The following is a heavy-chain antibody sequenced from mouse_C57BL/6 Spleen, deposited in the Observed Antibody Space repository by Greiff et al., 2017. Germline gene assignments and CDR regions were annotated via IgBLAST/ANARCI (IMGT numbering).Heavy chain of an antibody. D-gene: IGHD2-3*01. Sequence: EVMLVESEGGLVQPGSSMKLSCTASGFTFSDYYMAWVRQVPEKGLEWVANINYDGSSTYYLDSLKSRFIISRDNAKNILYLQMSSLKSEDTATYYCARGGKGYDGYYGRAMDYWGQGTSVTVSS. CDR2: INYDGSST. CDR3: ARGGKGYDGYYGRAMDY. J-gene: IGHJ4*01. V-gene: IGHV5-16*01. CDR1: GFTFSDYY.